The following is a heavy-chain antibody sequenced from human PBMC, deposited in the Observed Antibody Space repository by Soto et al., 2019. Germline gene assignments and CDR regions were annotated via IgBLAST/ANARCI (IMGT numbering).Heavy chain of an antibody. Sequence: SETLSLTCTVSGGSISSYYWSWIRQHPGKGLEWIGYIYYSGGTYYNPSLRSRVTISVDTSTKQFSLKLSSVTAADTAVYYCGRGYSYGSFDYWGQGTLVTVSS. CDR2: IYYSGGT. V-gene: IGHV4-59*12. CDR3: GRGYSYGSFDY. D-gene: IGHD5-18*01. J-gene: IGHJ4*02. CDR1: GGSISSYY.